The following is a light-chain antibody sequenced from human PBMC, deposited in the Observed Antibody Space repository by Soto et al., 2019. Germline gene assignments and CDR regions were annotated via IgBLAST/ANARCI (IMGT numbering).Light chain of an antibody. CDR3: CSYAGTYSWV. CDR1: SSDVGAYNY. V-gene: IGLV2-11*01. CDR2: DVS. J-gene: IGLJ3*02. Sequence: QSALTQPRSVSGSPGRSVTISCTGSSSDVGAYNYVSWYQHHPGKAPKVMIFDVSERPSGVPDRFSGSKSGNTASLTISGLQAEDEGDYYCCSYAGTYSWVFGGGTKLTVL.